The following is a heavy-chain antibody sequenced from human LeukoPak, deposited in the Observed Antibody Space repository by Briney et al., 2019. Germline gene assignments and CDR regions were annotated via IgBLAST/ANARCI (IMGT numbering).Heavy chain of an antibody. CDR1: GFTFDDYA. CDR3: AKSSAFVRVAATRRDYYYYGMDV. J-gene: IGHJ6*02. D-gene: IGHD2-15*01. CDR2: ISGDGGST. Sequence: GGSLRLSCAASGFTFDDYAMHWVRQAPGKGLEWVSLISGDGGSTYYADSVKGRFTISRDNSKNSLYLQMNSLRTEDTALYYCAKSSAFVRVAATRRDYYYYGMDVWGQGTTVTVSS. V-gene: IGHV3-43*02.